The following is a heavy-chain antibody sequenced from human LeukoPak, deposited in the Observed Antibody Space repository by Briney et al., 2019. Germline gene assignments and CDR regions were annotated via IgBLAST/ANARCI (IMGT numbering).Heavy chain of an antibody. CDR2: INHSGST. CDR3: DLYYYDSSGYYIPFDY. J-gene: IGHJ4*02. V-gene: IGHV4-34*01. D-gene: IGHD3-22*01. Sequence: SETLSLTCAVYGGSFSGYYWSWIRQPPGRGLEWSGEINHSGSTNYNPYLKSRVTISVSASTNQISLKLSPVTAADTAVYYCDLYYYDSSGYYIPFDYWGKGTLVTVSS. CDR1: GGSFSGYY.